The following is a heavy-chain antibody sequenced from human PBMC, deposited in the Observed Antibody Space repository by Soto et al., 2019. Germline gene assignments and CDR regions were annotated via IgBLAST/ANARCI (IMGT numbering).Heavy chain of an antibody. CDR1: GFTFGSYA. CDR3: AKDNGNYGSGSFSH. Sequence: EVQLLESGGGLVQPGGSVRLSCAASGFTFGSYAMSWVRQAPGKGLEWVSLISGTGDSSEYANSVKGRFTISRDYSKTTVFLQMNSLRAEDTAVYFCAKDNGNYGSGSFSHWGQGTLVTVSS. CDR2: ISGTGDSS. D-gene: IGHD3-10*01. V-gene: IGHV3-23*01. J-gene: IGHJ4*02.